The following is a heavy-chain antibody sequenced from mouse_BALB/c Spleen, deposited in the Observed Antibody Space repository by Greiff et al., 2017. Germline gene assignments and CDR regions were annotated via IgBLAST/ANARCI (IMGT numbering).Heavy chain of an antibody. V-gene: IGHV1-39*01. Sequence: EVQLQQTGPELVKPGASVKISCKASGYSFTDYIMLWVKQSHGKSLEWIGNINPYYGSTSYNLKFKGKATLTVDKSSSTAYMQLNSLTSEDSAVYYCAREPSMDYWGQGTSVTVSS. CDR3: AREPSMDY. J-gene: IGHJ4*01. CDR2: INPYYGST. CDR1: GYSFTDYI.